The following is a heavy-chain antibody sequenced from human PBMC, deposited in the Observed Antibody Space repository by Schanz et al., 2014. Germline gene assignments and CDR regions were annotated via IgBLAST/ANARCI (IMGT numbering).Heavy chain of an antibody. J-gene: IGHJ4*02. D-gene: IGHD1-26*01. CDR1: GYKFITYG. CDR2: INSKDGQV. Sequence: QVQLVQSGVEVKKPGASVKVSCKASGYKFITYGISWVRQAPGQGLEWMGWINSKDGQVNYAQKFQDRVTMTTDTSTSTVYMELRSLTSDDSAVYYCARDRDQWDGNYLDYWGQGTLVTVSS. V-gene: IGHV1-18*04. CDR3: ARDRDQWDGNYLDY.